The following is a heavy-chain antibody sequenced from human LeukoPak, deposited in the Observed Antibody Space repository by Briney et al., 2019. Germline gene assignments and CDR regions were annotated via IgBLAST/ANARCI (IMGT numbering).Heavy chain of an antibody. D-gene: IGHD5-24*01. CDR3: ARRREMATIDY. Sequence: GESLKISCKGSGYSFTSYWIGWGRQMPGKGLEWMGIIYPGDSDTRYSPSFQGQVTISADKSISTAYLQWSSLKASDTAMYYSARRREMATIDYWGQGTLVTVSS. CDR2: IYPGDSDT. CDR1: GYSFTSYW. J-gene: IGHJ4*02. V-gene: IGHV5-51*01.